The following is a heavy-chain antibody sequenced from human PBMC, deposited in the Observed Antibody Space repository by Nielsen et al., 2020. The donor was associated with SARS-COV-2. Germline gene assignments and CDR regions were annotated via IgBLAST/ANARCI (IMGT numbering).Heavy chain of an antibody. D-gene: IGHD2-2*01. CDR1: GFTFSNAW. CDR2: ISYDGSNK. CDR3: AKESIVVVSSGAFDI. J-gene: IGHJ3*02. V-gene: IGHV3-30*18. Sequence: GESLKISCAASGFTFSNAWMSWVRQAPGKGLEWVAVISYDGSNKYYADSVKGRFTISRDNSKNTLYLQMNSPRAEDTAVYYCAKESIVVVSSGAFDIWGQGTMVTVSS.